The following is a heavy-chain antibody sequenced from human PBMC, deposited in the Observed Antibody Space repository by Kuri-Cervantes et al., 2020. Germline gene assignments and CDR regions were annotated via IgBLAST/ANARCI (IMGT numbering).Heavy chain of an antibody. CDR2: ISYDGSNK. Sequence: GGSLRLSCKGSGYSFTSYWIGWVRQAPGKGLEWVAVISYDGSNKYYADSVKGRFTISRDNSKNTLYLQMNSLRAEDTAVYYCARGRFSSGWYVGYYYYYGMDVWGQGTTVTVSS. CDR1: GYSFTSYW. CDR3: ARGRFSSGWYVGYYYYYGMDV. D-gene: IGHD6-19*01. V-gene: IGHV3-30*19. J-gene: IGHJ6*02.